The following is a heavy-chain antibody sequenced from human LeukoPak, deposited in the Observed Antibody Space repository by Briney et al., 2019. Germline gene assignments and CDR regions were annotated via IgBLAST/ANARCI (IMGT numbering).Heavy chain of an antibody. J-gene: IGHJ4*02. CDR2: ISSSGSTI. CDR3: ARVKRGPRSYFDY. Sequence: PGGSLRLSCAASGFTFSDYYMSWIRQAPGKGLEWVSYISSSGSTIYYADSGKGRFTISRDNAKNSLYLQMNSLRAEDTAVYYCARVKRGPRSYFDYWGQGTLVTVSS. V-gene: IGHV3-11*01. D-gene: IGHD3-10*01. CDR1: GFTFSDYY.